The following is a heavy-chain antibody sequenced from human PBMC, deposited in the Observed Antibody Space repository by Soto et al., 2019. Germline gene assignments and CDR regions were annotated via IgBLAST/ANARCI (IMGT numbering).Heavy chain of an antibody. D-gene: IGHD6-19*01. V-gene: IGHV4-4*07. CDR1: GGSLSKYY. Sequence: ETLSLTCSVSGGSLSKYYWSWIRQPAGKGPEWIASIYHGGTTFYNPSLKSRITISVDTSNNQFSLKLTSVTAADTAVYYCARVHVMVVAGSTFDYWGHGTLVTVSS. CDR3: ARVHVMVVAGSTFDY. CDR2: IYHGGTT. J-gene: IGHJ4*01.